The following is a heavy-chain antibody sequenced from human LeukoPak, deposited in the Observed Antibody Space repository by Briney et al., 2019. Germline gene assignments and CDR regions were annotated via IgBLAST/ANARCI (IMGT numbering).Heavy chain of an antibody. J-gene: IGHJ4*02. D-gene: IGHD6-13*01. CDR3: ARGGIAASFDY. Sequence: GGSLRLSCAASGFTVSSNYMTWVRQAPGKGLEWVSVIYSGGSTYYADSVKGRFTISRDNSKNTLYLQMNSLRAEDTAVYYCARGGIAASFDYWGQGTLVTVSS. CDR1: GFTVSSNY. V-gene: IGHV3-66*01. CDR2: IYSGGST.